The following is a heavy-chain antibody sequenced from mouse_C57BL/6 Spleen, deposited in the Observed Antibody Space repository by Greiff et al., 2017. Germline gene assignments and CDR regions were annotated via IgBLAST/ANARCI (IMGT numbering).Heavy chain of an antibody. CDR2: IYPGDGDT. Sequence: QVQLKESGPELVKPGASVKISCKASGYAFSSSWMNWVKQRPGKGLEWIGRIYPGDGDTNYNGKFKGKATLTADKSSSTAYMQLSSLTSEDSAVYFCARMEGNYPWYFDVWGTGTTVTVSS. D-gene: IGHD2-1*01. J-gene: IGHJ1*03. V-gene: IGHV1-82*01. CDR3: ARMEGNYPWYFDV. CDR1: GYAFSSSW.